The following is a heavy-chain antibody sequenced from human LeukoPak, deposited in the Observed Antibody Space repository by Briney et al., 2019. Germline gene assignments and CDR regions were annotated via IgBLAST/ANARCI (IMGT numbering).Heavy chain of an antibody. CDR2: IIPIFGTP. Sequence: ASVKVSCKASGGTFSRSGISWVRQAPGHGLEWMGGIIPIFGTPHYAQKFQGRVTITADESTSTAYMELTRLRSEDTAIYYCARDGSIFDNSGYYYLWWGLGTLVTVSS. V-gene: IGHV1-69*13. D-gene: IGHD3-22*01. CDR3: ARDGSIFDNSGYYYLW. CDR1: GGTFSRSG. J-gene: IGHJ4*02.